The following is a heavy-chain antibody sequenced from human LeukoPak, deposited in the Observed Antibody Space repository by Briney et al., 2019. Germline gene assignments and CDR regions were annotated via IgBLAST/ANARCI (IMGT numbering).Heavy chain of an antibody. CDR1: GYTFTELS. CDR3: ATAFLEWPPAFDP. CDR2: FDPEDGDT. J-gene: IGHJ5*02. Sequence: ASVKLSCKVSGYTFTELSMHWVRHAPGKGLVWMGDFDPEDGDTIYAQKFQGRVTMTEDTSTDTAYMELSSLRSEDTAVYYCATAFLEWPPAFDPWGQGTLVTVSS. D-gene: IGHD3-3*02. V-gene: IGHV1-24*01.